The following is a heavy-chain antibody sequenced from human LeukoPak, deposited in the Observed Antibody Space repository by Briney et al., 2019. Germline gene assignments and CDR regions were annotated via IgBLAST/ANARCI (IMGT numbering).Heavy chain of an antibody. CDR2: ITTSSTYM. CDR3: ASLDRDYYYSFDY. V-gene: IGHV3-21*01. J-gene: IGHJ4*02. D-gene: IGHD3-22*01. Sequence: GGSLRLSCAASGFTFSAYNMNWVRRTPGKGLEWVSSITTSSTYMFYADSVRGRFTISRDNAENSLYLQMNSLRAEDTAVYYCASLDRDYYYSFDYWGQGILVTVS. CDR1: GFTFSAYN.